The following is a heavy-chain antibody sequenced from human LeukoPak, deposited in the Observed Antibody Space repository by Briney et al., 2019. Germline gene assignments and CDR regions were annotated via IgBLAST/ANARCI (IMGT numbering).Heavy chain of an antibody. D-gene: IGHD3-16*01. V-gene: IGHV4-4*02. CDR1: GGSISSTNW. Sequence: SGTLSLTCAVSGGSISSTNWWSWVRQPPGQGLEWIGEIYRSGTTNYKPSLKSRVTISLDKSRNHFSLKLTSVTAADSAVYYCARETSQKGAHYMDVWGKGTTVTISS. CDR2: IYRSGTT. J-gene: IGHJ6*03. CDR3: ARETSQKGAHYMDV.